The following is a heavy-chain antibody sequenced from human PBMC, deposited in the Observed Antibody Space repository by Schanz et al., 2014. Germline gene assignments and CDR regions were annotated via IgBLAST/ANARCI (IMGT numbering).Heavy chain of an antibody. CDR2: ISGSGGST. CDR3: AKGRFGELSAFDI. V-gene: IGHV3-23*04. CDR1: GFSVGNKY. D-gene: IGHD3-10*01. J-gene: IGHJ3*02. Sequence: EVQLAESGGGLVQPGGSLRLSCAASGFSVGNKYMNWVRQAPGKGLEWVSAISGSGGSTYYADSVKGRFTISRDNSKNTLYLQMNSLRAEDTAVYYCAKGRFGELSAFDIWGQGTMVTVSS.